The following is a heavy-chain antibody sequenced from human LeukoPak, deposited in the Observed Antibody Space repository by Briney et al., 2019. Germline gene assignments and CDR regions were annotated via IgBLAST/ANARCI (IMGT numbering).Heavy chain of an antibody. CDR2: IYYSGST. V-gene: IGHV4-31*03. J-gene: IGHJ3*02. CDR1: GGSISSGGYY. CDR3: AREPNNYYYDSSGLYAFDI. D-gene: IGHD3-22*01. Sequence: SQTLSLTSTVSGGSISSGGYYWSWIRQHPGKGLEWIGYIYYSGSTYYNPSLKSRVTISVDTSKNQFSLKLSSVTAADTAVYYCAREPNNYYYDSSGLYAFDIWGQGTMVTVSS.